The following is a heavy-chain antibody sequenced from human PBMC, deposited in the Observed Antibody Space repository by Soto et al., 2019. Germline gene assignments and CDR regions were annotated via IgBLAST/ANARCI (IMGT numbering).Heavy chain of an antibody. V-gene: IGHV5-51*01. CDR2: IYPADSYT. CDR1: GYTFTTYW. Sequence: PGESLKLSCKGSGYTFTTYWIGWVRQMPGKGLEWMTIIYPADSYTRYNPSFQGQVTISVDKSINTAYLQWSSLKASDTAMYYCVRLYPTRPFGSWGQGTLVTVSS. D-gene: IGHD2-2*01. J-gene: IGHJ4*02. CDR3: VRLYPTRPFGS.